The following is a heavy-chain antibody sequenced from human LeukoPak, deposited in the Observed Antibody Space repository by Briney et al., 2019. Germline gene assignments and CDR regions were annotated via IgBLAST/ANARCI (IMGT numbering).Heavy chain of an antibody. D-gene: IGHD3-10*01. CDR1: GFTFSSYG. CDR2: ISGSGGST. V-gene: IGHV3-23*01. Sequence: PGGSLRLSCAASGFTFSSYGMSWVRQAPGKGLEWVSAISGSGGSTYYADSVKGRFTISRDNSKNTLYLQMNSLRAEDTAVYYCAKDAVGSGSYSGFDYWGQGTLVTVSS. CDR3: AKDAVGSGSYSGFDY. J-gene: IGHJ4*02.